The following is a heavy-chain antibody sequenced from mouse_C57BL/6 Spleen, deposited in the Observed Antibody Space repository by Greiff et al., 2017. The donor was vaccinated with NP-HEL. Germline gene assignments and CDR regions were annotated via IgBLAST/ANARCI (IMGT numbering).Heavy chain of an antibody. J-gene: IGHJ2*01. D-gene: IGHD2-3*01. CDR3: ARSGGNDGYWPRDY. CDR2: INPNNGGT. V-gene: IGHV1-22*01. CDR1: GYTFTDYN. Sequence: EVQLQQSGPELVKPGASVKMSCKASGYTFTDYNMHWVKQSHGKSLEWIGYINPNNGGTSYNQKFKGKATLTVNKSSSTAYMELRSLTSEDAAVYYWARSGGNDGYWPRDYWGKGTTLTVSS.